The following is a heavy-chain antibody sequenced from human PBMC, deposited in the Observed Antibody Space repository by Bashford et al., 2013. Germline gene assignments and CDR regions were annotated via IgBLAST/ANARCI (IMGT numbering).Heavy chain of an antibody. J-gene: IGHJ6*04. CDR2: ISGRGDET. D-gene: IGHD5-12*01. Sequence: RQAPGKGLEWVSTISGRGDETYYADSLKGRFTVSRDNAKKSLYLQMNGLRAEDTAVYYCATLNVATSDPYYGMDIWGLGTTVTVSS. CDR3: ATLNVATSDPYYGMDI. V-gene: IGHV3-21*01.